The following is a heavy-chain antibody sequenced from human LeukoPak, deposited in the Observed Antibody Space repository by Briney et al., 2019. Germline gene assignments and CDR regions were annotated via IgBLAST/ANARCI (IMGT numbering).Heavy chain of an antibody. Sequence: PGGSLRLSCAASGFTFSSYSMNWVRQAPGKGLEWVSSISSSSSYIYYADSVKGRFTISRDNAKNSLYLQMNSLRAEDTAVYYCARGYCSSTSCYMRFRYYYYGMDVWGQGTRSPSP. J-gene: IGHJ6*02. D-gene: IGHD2-2*02. CDR3: ARGYCSSTSCYMRFRYYYYGMDV. CDR2: ISSSSSYI. CDR1: GFTFSSYS. V-gene: IGHV3-21*01.